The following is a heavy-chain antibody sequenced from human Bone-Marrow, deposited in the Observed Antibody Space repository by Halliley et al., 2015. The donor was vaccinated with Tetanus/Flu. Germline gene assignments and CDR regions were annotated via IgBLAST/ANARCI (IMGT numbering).Heavy chain of an antibody. Sequence: IIPGTGVPNYAQKFQGRVTIAADKSTSAAYMELTSLRSEDTAVYYCATALIINSNRVFAFDIWSQGTTVTVSS. V-gene: IGHV1-69*02. CDR3: ATALIINSNRVFAFDI. D-gene: IGHD2-8*01. CDR2: IIPGTGVP. J-gene: IGHJ3*02.